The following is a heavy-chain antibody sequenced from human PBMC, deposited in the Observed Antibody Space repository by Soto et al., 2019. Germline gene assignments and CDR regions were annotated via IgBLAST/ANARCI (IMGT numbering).Heavy chain of an antibody. Sequence: GGSLRLSCSACGFTFSSYGMHWVRQAPGKGLEWVAVIWYDGSNKYYADSVKGRFTISRDNSKNTLYLQMNSLRAEDTAVYYCARDRAYYDILTGYYRDAFDIWGQGTMVTVSS. J-gene: IGHJ3*02. CDR1: GFTFSSYG. D-gene: IGHD3-9*01. CDR2: IWYDGSNK. V-gene: IGHV3-33*01. CDR3: ARDRAYYDILTGYYRDAFDI.